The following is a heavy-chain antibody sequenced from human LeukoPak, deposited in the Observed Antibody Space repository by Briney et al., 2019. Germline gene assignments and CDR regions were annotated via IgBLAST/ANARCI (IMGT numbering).Heavy chain of an antibody. CDR3: TRGKYFFDY. CDR1: GFIFSSYS. Sequence: GGSLRLSCAASGFIFSSYSMNWVRQAPGEGLEWVASISSSSSYTYYADSVKGRFTISRDNAKNSLYLQMNSLRGEDTAVYYCTRGKYFFDYWGQGTLVTVSS. J-gene: IGHJ4*02. V-gene: IGHV3-21*04. CDR2: ISSSSSYT.